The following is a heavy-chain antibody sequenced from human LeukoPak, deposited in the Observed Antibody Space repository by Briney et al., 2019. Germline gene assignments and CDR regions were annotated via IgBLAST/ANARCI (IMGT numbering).Heavy chain of an antibody. CDR3: ARANKAIYYYYGMDV. CDR2: IYYSGST. J-gene: IGHJ6*02. CDR1: GGFIGSYY. V-gene: IGHV4-59*01. Sequence: SETLSLTCTVSGGFIGSYYWSWIRQLPGKGLEWIGYIYYSGSTNYNPSLKSRVTISVDTSKNQFSLRLSSVTAADTAVYYCARANKAIYYYYGMDVWGQGTTVTVSS.